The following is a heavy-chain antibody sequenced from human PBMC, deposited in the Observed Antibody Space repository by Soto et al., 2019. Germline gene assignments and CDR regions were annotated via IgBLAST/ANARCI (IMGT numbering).Heavy chain of an antibody. J-gene: IGHJ4*02. CDR2: IYYSGST. CDR1: GGSISGYY. Sequence: QVQLQESGPGLVRPSETLSLICTVSGGSISGYYWNWIRQPPGQGLEWIGYIYYSGSTNYNPSLESRVTISLDMSKNQFSLELTSVTAADTAVYYCARERSGGSTDFWGQGTLVTXS. CDR3: ARERSGGSTDF. V-gene: IGHV4-59*01. D-gene: IGHD3-10*01.